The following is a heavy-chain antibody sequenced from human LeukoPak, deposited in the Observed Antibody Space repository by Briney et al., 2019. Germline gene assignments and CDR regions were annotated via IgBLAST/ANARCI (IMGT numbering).Heavy chain of an antibody. Sequence: GGSLRLSCAASGFTFSSYAMAWVRQAPGKGLEWVSAICVSGARTYTADSVKGRFTISRDNSKNTLFLQINSLRVEDTALYYCARDGEGSGSSWIITHDYWGQGALVTVS. CDR1: GFTFSSYA. V-gene: IGHV3-23*01. CDR2: ICVSGART. D-gene: IGHD3-10*01. CDR3: ARDGEGSGSSWIITHDY. J-gene: IGHJ4*02.